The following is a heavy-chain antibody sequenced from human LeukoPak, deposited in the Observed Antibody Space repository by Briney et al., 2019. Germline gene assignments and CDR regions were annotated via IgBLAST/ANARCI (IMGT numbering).Heavy chain of an antibody. V-gene: IGHV3-7*01. CDR3: ARGGAVLNWFDP. D-gene: IGHD1-26*01. Sequence: GGSLRLSCAASGFTFSWYWMSWVRQAPGKGLEWVANIKQDGSEKDYVDSVKGRFTISRDNAKNSLYPQMDNLRAEDTAVYYCARGGAVLNWFDPWGQGTLVTVSS. CDR2: IKQDGSEK. CDR1: GFTFSWYW. J-gene: IGHJ5*02.